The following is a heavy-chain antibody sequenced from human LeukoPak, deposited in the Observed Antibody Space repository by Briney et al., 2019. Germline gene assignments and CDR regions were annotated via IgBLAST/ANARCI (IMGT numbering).Heavy chain of an antibody. D-gene: IGHD2-15*01. J-gene: IGHJ3*02. CDR3: ARYCSGGSSPNLDAFDI. CDR1: GFTFSSYA. CDR2: ISGSGGST. Sequence: GGSLRLSCAASGFTFSSYAMSWVRQAPGKGLEWVSAISGSGGSTYYADSVKGRFTISRDNSKNTLYLQMNSLRAEDTAVYYRARYCSGGSSPNLDAFDIWGQGTMVTVSS. V-gene: IGHV3-23*01.